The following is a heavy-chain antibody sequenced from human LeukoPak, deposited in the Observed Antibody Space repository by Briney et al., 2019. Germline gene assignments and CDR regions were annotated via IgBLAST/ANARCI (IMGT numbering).Heavy chain of an antibody. V-gene: IGHV4-61*02. D-gene: IGHD6-6*01. J-gene: IGHJ5*02. CDR2: IYTSGST. CDR3: ARDSGIAARPLWFDP. Sequence: SQTLSLTCTVSGGSLSSGSYYWSWIRQPAGKGLEWIGRIYTSGSTNYNPSLKSRVTISVDTSKNQFSLKLSSVTAADTAVYYCARDSGIAARPLWFDPWGQGTLVTVPS. CDR1: GGSLSSGSYY.